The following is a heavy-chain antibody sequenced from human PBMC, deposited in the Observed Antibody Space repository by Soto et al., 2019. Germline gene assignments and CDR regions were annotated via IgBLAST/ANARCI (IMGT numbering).Heavy chain of an antibody. J-gene: IGHJ2*01. CDR3: ARDSDDYGDYGWYFDL. Sequence: EVQLVESGGGLVQPGGSLRLSCAASGFTFSKYWVSWVRQAPGKGLEWLADIKQDGSTKYFLDSVKGRFTISRDNAENSLSLQMNSLRAEDTAVYYCARDSDDYGDYGWYFDLWGRGTLVTISP. CDR1: GFTFSKYW. CDR2: IKQDGSTK. V-gene: IGHV3-7*01. D-gene: IGHD4-17*01.